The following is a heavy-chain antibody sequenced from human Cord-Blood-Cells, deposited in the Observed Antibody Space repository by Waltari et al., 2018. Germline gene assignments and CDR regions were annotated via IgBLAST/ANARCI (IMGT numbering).Heavy chain of an antibody. D-gene: IGHD2-15*01. CDR1: EGTFSSYA. J-gene: IGHJ4*02. V-gene: IGHV1-69*01. Sequence: QVQLVQSGAEVKKPGSSVKVSCKASEGTFSSYAISWVRQAPGQGLEWMGGIIPIFGTANYAQKFQGRVTITADESTSTAYMELSSLRSEDTAVYYCASVGRYCSGGSCYFDYWGQGTLVTVSS. CDR2: IIPIFGTA. CDR3: ASVGRYCSGGSCYFDY.